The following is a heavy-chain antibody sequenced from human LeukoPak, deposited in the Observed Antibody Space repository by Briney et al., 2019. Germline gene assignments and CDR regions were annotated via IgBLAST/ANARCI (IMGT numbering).Heavy chain of an antibody. D-gene: IGHD2/OR15-2a*01. Sequence: SVKVSCKASGGTFSSYAISWVRQAPGQGLGWMGRIIPILGIANYAQKFQGRVTITADKSTSTAYMELSSLRSEDTAVYYCARVSENSYDYWGQGTLVTVSS. V-gene: IGHV1-69*04. CDR2: IIPILGIA. J-gene: IGHJ4*02. CDR1: GGTFSSYA. CDR3: ARVSENSYDY.